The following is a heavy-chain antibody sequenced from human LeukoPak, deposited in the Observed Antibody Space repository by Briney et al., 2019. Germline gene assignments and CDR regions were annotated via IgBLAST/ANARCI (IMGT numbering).Heavy chain of an antibody. CDR1: GFTVSSNY. CDR3: ARGRAYCGGDCRLSRYYFDY. V-gene: IGHV3-53*01. J-gene: IGHJ4*02. D-gene: IGHD2-21*02. CDR2: IYSGGST. Sequence: GGSLRLSCAASGFTVSSNYMSWVRQAPGKGLEWVSVIYSGGSTYYADSVKGRFTISRDNSKNTLYLQMNSLRAEDTAVYYCARGRAYCGGDCRLSRYYFDYWGQGTLVTVSS.